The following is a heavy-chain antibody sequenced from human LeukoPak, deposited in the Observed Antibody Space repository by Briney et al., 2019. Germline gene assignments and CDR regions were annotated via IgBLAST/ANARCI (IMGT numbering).Heavy chain of an antibody. D-gene: IGHD3-10*01. CDR3: ARDRAGSGYYYYGMDV. CDR2: ISYDGSNK. CDR1: GFTFSSYA. V-gene: IGHV3-30-3*01. Sequence: PGGSLRLSCAASGFTFSSYAMHWVRQAPGKGLEWVAVISYDGSNKYYADSVKGRFTISRDNSKNTLYLQMNSLRAEDTAVYHCARDRAGSGYYYYGMDVWGQGTTVTVSS. J-gene: IGHJ6*02.